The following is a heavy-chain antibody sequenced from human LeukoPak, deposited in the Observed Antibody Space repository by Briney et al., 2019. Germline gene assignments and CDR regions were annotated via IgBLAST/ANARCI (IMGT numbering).Heavy chain of an antibody. J-gene: IGHJ4*02. CDR2: IHGSGTT. V-gene: IGHV4-4*07. D-gene: IGHD6-19*01. Sequence: SETLSLTCTVSGGSITNYHWTWVRQPAGKGLEWIGEIHGSGTTNYNPPLKSRLTMSIDTTEGQVSLTIRSVTAADTSFYYCARRDISSGWIFDNWGQGTLVTVSS. CDR3: ARRDISSGWIFDN. CDR1: GGSITNYH.